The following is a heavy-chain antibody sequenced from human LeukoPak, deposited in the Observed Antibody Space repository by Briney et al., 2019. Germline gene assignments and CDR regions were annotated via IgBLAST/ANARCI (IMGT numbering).Heavy chain of an antibody. CDR2: INTDGTTT. J-gene: IGHJ4*02. V-gene: IGHV3-74*01. D-gene: IGHD6-13*01. CDR3: GRNLAADIDS. CDR1: GFTFSSAW. Sequence: GGSLRLSCAASGFTFSSAWMNWVRQVPGKGLVWVSRINTDGTTTSYADSVKGRFTISRDNAKNTLYLQMNSLRAEDTAVYYCGRNLAADIDSWGQGTLVTVSS.